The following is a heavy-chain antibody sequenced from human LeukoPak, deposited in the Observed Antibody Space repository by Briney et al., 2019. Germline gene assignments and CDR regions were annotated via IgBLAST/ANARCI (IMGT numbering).Heavy chain of an antibody. V-gene: IGHV4-34*01. CDR2: ISHSGST. J-gene: IGHJ6*02. Sequence: SETLSLTCAVYGGSFSGYYWSWIRQPPGKGLEWIGEISHSGSTNYDPSLKSRVTISVDTSRNQFSLKLSSVTAADTAVYYCARGNYDFWSGFLRPYYYYGMDVWGQGTTVTVSS. CDR3: ARGNYDFWSGFLRPYYYYGMDV. CDR1: GGSFSGYY. D-gene: IGHD3-3*01.